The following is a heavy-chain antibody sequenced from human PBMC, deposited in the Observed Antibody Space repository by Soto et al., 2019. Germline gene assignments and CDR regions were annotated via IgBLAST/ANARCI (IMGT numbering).Heavy chain of an antibody. V-gene: IGHV3-23*01. CDR2: ISGSGGST. D-gene: IGHD6-13*01. Sequence: EVQLLESGGGLVQPGGSLRLSCAASGFTFSSYAMSWVRQAPGKGLEWVSAISGSGGSTYYADSVKGRFTISRDNSKNTLYLQMNSLRAENTAVYYCAKASDSSSWYWFDPWGQGTLVTVS. CDR1: GFTFSSYA. CDR3: AKASDSSSWYWFDP. J-gene: IGHJ5*02.